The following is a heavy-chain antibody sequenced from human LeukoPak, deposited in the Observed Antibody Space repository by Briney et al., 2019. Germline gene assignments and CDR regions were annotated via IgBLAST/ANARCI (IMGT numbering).Heavy chain of an antibody. CDR3: ARDPLLWELPSDY. D-gene: IGHD1-26*01. V-gene: IGHV3-74*03. CDR1: GFTFSTFW. Sequence: GGSVRLSCAASGFTFSTFWMHWVRQAPGKGLVWVSQINNDGSDTKYADSVKGRFTISRDNAKNTLYLQMNSLRAEDTAVYYCARDPLLWELPSDYWGQGTLVSVSS. J-gene: IGHJ4*02. CDR2: INNDGSDT.